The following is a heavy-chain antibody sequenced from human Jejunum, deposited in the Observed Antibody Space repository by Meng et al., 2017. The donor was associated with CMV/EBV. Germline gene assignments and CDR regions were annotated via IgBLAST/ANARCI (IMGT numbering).Heavy chain of an antibody. CDR2: IFYTGGT. J-gene: IGHJ4*02. V-gene: IGHV4-39*07. CDR3: ARQYGRSVFDY. CDR1: GGAISSSIYY. D-gene: IGHD2/OR15-2a*01. Sequence: VSGGAISSSIYYWGWIRQPPGKGLEWIGSIFYTGGTYYNPSLTSRVTISVDTSKSHLSLELSSVTAADTAMYYCARQYGRSVFDYWGQGTLVTVSS.